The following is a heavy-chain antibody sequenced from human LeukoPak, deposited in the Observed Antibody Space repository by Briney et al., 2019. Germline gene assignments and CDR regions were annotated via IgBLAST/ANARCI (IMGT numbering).Heavy chain of an antibody. Sequence: RGSLRLSCAASGFTFSSYGMHWVRQAPGKGLEWVSSISSSSSYIYYADSVKGRFTISRDNAKNSLYLQMNSLRAEDTAVYYCARDTNVDTAMVFNYWGQGTLVTVSS. CDR1: GFTFSSYG. V-gene: IGHV3-21*01. D-gene: IGHD5-18*01. J-gene: IGHJ4*02. CDR3: ARDTNVDTAMVFNY. CDR2: ISSSSSYI.